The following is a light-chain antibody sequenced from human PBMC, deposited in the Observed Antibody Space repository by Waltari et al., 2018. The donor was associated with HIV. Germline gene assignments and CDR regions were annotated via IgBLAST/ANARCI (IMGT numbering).Light chain of an antibody. V-gene: IGKV1-17*01. CDR2: GAS. Sequence: IQLTLLPSSFSAAAGDRVTIPCRASQGIKKNLGWYHQKPGKAPQRLIFGASSLHPGVPSRCSGSESGTEYTRTISSLQPEDFATYYCRQNNNDHRTFGRGTKVEIK. CDR3: RQNNNDHRT. J-gene: IGKJ1*01. CDR1: QGIKKN.